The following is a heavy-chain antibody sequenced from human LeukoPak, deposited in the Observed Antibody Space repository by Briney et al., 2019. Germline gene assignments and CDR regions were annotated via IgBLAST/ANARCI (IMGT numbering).Heavy chain of an antibody. Sequence: SETLSLTCTVSGGSISSFYWSWIRQPPGKGLEWIGYIYYRGSTNYNPSLKSRVTISVDTSKNQFSLKLSSVTAADTAVYYCARGTNSWYYYDSSGPLDYWGQGTLVTVSS. CDR2: IYYRGST. V-gene: IGHV4-59*08. J-gene: IGHJ4*02. CDR1: GGSISSFY. D-gene: IGHD3-22*01. CDR3: ARGTNSWYYYDSSGPLDY.